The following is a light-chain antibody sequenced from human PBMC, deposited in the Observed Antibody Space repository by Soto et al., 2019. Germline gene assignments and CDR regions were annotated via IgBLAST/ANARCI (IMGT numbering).Light chain of an antibody. CDR2: AAS. V-gene: IGKV3-20*01. CDR1: QSLSTSY. Sequence: EIVLTQSPGNLSLFPGERATLSCRASQSLSTSYLAWYRLKPGQAPRLLIYAASSRASGIPDRFSGSGSGTDFTLTISRLEPEDFAVYYCQQYGSSPTFGQGTRLEIK. J-gene: IGKJ5*01. CDR3: QQYGSSPT.